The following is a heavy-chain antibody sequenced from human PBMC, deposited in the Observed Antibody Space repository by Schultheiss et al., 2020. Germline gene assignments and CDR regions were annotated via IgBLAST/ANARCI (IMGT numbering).Heavy chain of an antibody. V-gene: IGHV3-33*08. J-gene: IGHJ6*02. D-gene: IGHD3-16*01. CDR1: GFTFSSYG. CDR2: IWYDGSNK. Sequence: SLRLSCAASGFTFSSYGMHWVRQAPGKGLEWVAVIWYDGSNKYYADSVKGRFTISRDNSKNTLYLQMNSLRAEDTAVYYCARDQGVYYYYGMDVWGQGTTVTVSS. CDR3: ARDQGVYYYYGMDV.